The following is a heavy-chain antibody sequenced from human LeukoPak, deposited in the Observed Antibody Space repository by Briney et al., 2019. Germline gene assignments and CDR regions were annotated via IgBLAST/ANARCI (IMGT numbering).Heavy chain of an antibody. Sequence: PGRSLRLSCAASGFTFSNYCLSWVRQAPGEGLEWVANIKQDGSEKYYVDSVRGRFTISRDDAENSLFLQMNSLRAEDTAVYYCARDLRPRNYYFYGMDVWGQGTTVTVSS. V-gene: IGHV3-7*05. CDR1: GFTFSNYC. J-gene: IGHJ6*02. CDR2: IKQDGSEK. D-gene: IGHD3-3*01. CDR3: ARDLRPRNYYFYGMDV.